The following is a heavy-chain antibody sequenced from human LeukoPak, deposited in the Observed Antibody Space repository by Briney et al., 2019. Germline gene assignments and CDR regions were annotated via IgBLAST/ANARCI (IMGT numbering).Heavy chain of an antibody. D-gene: IGHD3-10*01. Sequence: GASVKVSCKASGYTFTGYYMHWVRQAPGQGLEWMGWINPNSGGTNYAQKFQGRVTMTRDTSVSTAYMELSRLRSDDTAVYYCARIKLGFGEFEIDYWGQGTLVTVSS. V-gene: IGHV1-2*02. CDR1: GYTFTGYY. CDR2: INPNSGGT. J-gene: IGHJ4*02. CDR3: ARIKLGFGEFEIDY.